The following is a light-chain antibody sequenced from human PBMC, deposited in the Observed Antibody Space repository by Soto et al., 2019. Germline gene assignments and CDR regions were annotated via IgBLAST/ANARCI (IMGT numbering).Light chain of an antibody. CDR1: SSNIGSNT. Sequence: QSVLTQPPSASGTPGQRVTISCPGSSSNIGSNTVNWYQQLPGTAPKLLIYSNNQRPSGVPDRFSGSKSGTSASLAISGLQSEDEADYYCAAWDDSLNALFGGGTKLTVL. J-gene: IGLJ2*01. CDR2: SNN. V-gene: IGLV1-44*01. CDR3: AAWDDSLNAL.